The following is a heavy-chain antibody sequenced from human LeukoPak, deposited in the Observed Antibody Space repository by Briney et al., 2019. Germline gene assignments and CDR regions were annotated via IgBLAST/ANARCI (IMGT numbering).Heavy chain of an antibody. V-gene: IGHV3-7*03. CDR2: INQDGREI. CDR3: ARRDGYSIFQH. Sequence: QAPXXXXEWVANINQDGREIYYVDSVKGRFTISRDNAKNSLYLQMNSLRAEDSAMYYCARRDGYSIFQHWGQGTLVTVSS. J-gene: IGHJ1*01. D-gene: IGHD5-24*01.